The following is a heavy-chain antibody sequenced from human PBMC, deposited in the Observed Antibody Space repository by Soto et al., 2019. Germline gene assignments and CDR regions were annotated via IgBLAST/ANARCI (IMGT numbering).Heavy chain of an antibody. V-gene: IGHV4-39*01. CDR3: ARLTDFGLFTGYYSDY. CDR1: GDSISTRRFY. CDR2: GFYSGSA. J-gene: IGHJ4*02. D-gene: IGHD3-9*01. Sequence: QPQLQESGPGLVKTSETLSLTCTVSGDSISTRRFYWGWIRQPPGKGLEWIGSGFYSGSAYYNPSLESRVTISVDTSKNQFSLKVTSVTAADTAVYYCARLTDFGLFTGYYSDYWGQGTLVTVSS.